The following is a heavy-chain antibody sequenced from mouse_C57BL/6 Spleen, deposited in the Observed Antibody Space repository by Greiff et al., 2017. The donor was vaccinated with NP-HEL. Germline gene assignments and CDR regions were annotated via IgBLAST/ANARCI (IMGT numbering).Heavy chain of an antibody. CDR3: ARSSIYYGNYGDY. V-gene: IGHV1-54*01. D-gene: IGHD2-1*01. J-gene: IGHJ2*01. Sequence: VQRVESGAELVRPGTSVKVSCKASGYAFTNYLIEWVKQRPGQGLEWIGVINPGSGGTNYNEKFKGKATLTADKSSSTAYMQLSSLTSEDSAVYFCARSSIYYGNYGDYWGQGTTLTVSS. CDR1: GYAFTNYL. CDR2: INPGSGGT.